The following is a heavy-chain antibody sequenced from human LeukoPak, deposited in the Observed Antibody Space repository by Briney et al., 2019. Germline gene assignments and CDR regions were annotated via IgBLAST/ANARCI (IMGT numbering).Heavy chain of an antibody. J-gene: IGHJ4*02. CDR1: GFTFSIFS. D-gene: IGHD3-10*01. CDR3: ARGGYYGSGSYWGY. CDR2: ISSSSSYI. V-gene: IGHV3-21*04. Sequence: GGSLRLSCAASGFTFSIFSMNWVRQAPGKGLEWVSSISSSSSYIYYADSVKGRFTISRDNAKNSLYLQMNSLRAEDTAVYYCARGGYYGSGSYWGYWGQGTLVTVSS.